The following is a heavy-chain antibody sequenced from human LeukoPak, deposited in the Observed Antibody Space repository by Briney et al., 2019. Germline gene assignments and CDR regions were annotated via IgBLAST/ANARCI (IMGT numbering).Heavy chain of an antibody. CDR3: ARDRSECSGGSCYSGGFDY. J-gene: IGHJ4*02. D-gene: IGHD2-15*01. CDR1: GFTVSSNN. CDR2: IYSGGST. V-gene: IGHV3-53*01. Sequence: PGGSLRLSCAASGFTVSSNNMSWVRQAPGKGLEWVPVIYSGGSTYYADSVKGRFTISRDNSKNTLYLQMNSLRAEDTAVYYCARDRSECSGGSCYSGGFDYWGQGTLVTVSS.